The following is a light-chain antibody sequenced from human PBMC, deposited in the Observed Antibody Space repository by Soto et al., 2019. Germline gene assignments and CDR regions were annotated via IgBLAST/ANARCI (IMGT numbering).Light chain of an antibody. Sequence: QSALTQPASVSGSPGQSITISCTGTSSDIGDYNYVSWYQQHPGKAPKLMIYDVSNRPSGVSDRFSGSKSGNTASLTISGLQAEDEADYYCSSYTSYSIRVVFGGGTKVTVL. J-gene: IGLJ2*01. CDR1: SSDIGDYNY. CDR3: SSYTSYSIRVV. CDR2: DVS. V-gene: IGLV2-14*03.